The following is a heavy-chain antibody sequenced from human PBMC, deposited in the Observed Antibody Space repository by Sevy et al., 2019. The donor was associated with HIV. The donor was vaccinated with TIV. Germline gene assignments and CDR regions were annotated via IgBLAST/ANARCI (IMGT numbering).Heavy chain of an antibody. Sequence: ASVKVSCKASGYTFTSYDSNWVRQATGQGLEWMGWMNPNSGNTGYAQKFQGRVTMTRNTSISTAYMELSSLRSEDTAVYYCARANSGYGTYYMDVWGKGTTVTVSS. D-gene: IGHD5-12*01. CDR3: ARANSGYGTYYMDV. CDR1: GYTFTSYD. CDR2: MNPNSGNT. V-gene: IGHV1-8*01. J-gene: IGHJ6*03.